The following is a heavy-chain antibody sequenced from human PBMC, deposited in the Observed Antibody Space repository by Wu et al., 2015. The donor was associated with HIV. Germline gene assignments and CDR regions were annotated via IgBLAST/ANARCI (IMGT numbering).Heavy chain of an antibody. V-gene: IGHV1-69*13. CDR3: ARPNSGYAYDVFDI. CDR1: GGTFSSDA. CDR2: IIPVFGTT. Sequence: QVQLVQSGAEVKEPGSSVKVSCKASGGTFSSDAVSWVRQAPGQGLQWMGKIIPVFGTTKYAQQFQGRVTITADESTRTAFMELSNLRSDDTAVYYCARPNSGYAYDVFDIWGQGTVVFVSS. D-gene: IGHD5-12*01. J-gene: IGHJ3*02.